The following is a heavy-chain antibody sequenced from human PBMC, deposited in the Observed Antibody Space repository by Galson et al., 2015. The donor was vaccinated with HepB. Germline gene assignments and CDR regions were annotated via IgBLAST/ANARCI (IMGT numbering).Heavy chain of an antibody. CDR1: GFTFSDYG. V-gene: IGHV3-30*18. CDR2: ISYDGSYK. CDR3: AKAQGRYCNSATCYGQFDP. D-gene: IGHD2-2*01. Sequence: SLRLSCAVSGFTFSDYGMNWVRQAPGKGLEWVATISYDGSYKYYADSVKGRFTISRDNSKNTVYLQMNSLRPEDMAVYYCAKAQGRYCNSATCYGQFDPWGQGTLVTVSS. J-gene: IGHJ5*02.